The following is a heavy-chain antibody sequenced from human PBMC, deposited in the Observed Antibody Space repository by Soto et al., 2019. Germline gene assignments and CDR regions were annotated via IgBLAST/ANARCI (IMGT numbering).Heavy chain of an antibody. V-gene: IGHV3-48*01. CDR2: ISGSGTTI. D-gene: IGHD3-22*01. CDR3: ASFSRMADGYY. J-gene: IGHJ4*02. CDR1: GFIFSSYA. Sequence: PGGSLRLSCAASGFIFSSYAINWVRQAPGKGLECVSYISGSGTTIYYADSVKGRFTISRDYAKSSLYLQMNSLRAEDTAMYYCASFSRMADGYYWGQGTLVTVSS.